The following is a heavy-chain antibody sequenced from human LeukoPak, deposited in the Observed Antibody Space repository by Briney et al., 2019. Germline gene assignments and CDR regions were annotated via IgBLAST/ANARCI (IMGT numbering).Heavy chain of an antibody. Sequence: GASVKVSCKASGYTFSGYDMNWVRQAPGQGLEWMGWMNPNSGNTGYAQKFRGRVTMTRNTSISTASMELSSLTSEDTALYYCARGAPGSYCSGGSCPYFDYWGQGTLVSVSS. CDR2: MNPNSGNT. D-gene: IGHD2-15*01. J-gene: IGHJ4*02. V-gene: IGHV1-8*01. CDR1: GYTFSGYD. CDR3: ARGAPGSYCSGGSCPYFDY.